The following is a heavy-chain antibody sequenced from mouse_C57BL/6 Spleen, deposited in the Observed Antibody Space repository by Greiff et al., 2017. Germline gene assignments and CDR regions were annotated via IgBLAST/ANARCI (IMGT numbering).Heavy chain of an antibody. CDR1: GYTFTDYN. D-gene: IGHD1-1*01. J-gene: IGHJ4*01. Sequence: VQLQQSGPELVKPGASVKIPCKASGYTFTDYNMDWVKQSHGKSLEWIGDINPNNGGTIYNQKFKGKATLTVDKSSSTAYMELRSLTSEDTAVYYCARLGDGSSYDYAMDYWGQGTSVTVSS. CDR2: INPNNGGT. CDR3: ARLGDGSSYDYAMDY. V-gene: IGHV1-18*01.